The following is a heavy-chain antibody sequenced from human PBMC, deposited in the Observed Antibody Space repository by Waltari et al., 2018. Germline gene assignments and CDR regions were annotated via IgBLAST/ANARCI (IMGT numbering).Heavy chain of an antibody. Sequence: QVQLVQSGAEGKKPGASVKVSCKASGYTFTSHYMHWVRQAPGKWREWMGIINPRGGSTSYAQKFQGRVTMTRDTSTSTVYMELSSLRSDVTAVYYCARGTLHYYFDDWGQGTLVTVSS. V-gene: IGHV1-46*01. D-gene: IGHD4-4*01. CDR3: ARGTLHYYFDD. CDR2: INPRGGST. J-gene: IGHJ4*02. CDR1: GYTFTSHY.